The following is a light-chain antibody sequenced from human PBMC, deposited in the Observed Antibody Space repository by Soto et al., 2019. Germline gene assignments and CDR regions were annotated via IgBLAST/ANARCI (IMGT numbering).Light chain of an antibody. CDR1: QSLLYSDGNTI. CDR2: KVS. J-gene: IGKJ1*01. Sequence: DVVMTQSPLSLPVTPGQPASISCRSSQSLLYSDGNTILSWSQQRPGQSPRRLIYKVSNRDSGVPDRFSGSGSGTDFTLKISGVEAEDVGLYYCMQGTHWPHTFGQGTKVEIK. V-gene: IGKV2-30*01. CDR3: MQGTHWPHT.